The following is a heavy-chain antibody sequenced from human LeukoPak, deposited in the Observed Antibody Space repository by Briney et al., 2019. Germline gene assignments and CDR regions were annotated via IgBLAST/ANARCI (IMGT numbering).Heavy chain of an antibody. CDR2: INTNTGNP. D-gene: IGHD2-15*01. V-gene: IGHV7-4-1*02. Sequence: GASVTVSYKASGYTFTIYAMNWVRQAPGQGLEWMGWINTNTGNPTYAQGFTGRFVFSLDTSVSTAYLQISSLKAEDTAVYYCARGPSLGGSRARIDYWGQGTLVTVSS. CDR3: ARGPSLGGSRARIDY. J-gene: IGHJ4*02. CDR1: GYTFTIYA.